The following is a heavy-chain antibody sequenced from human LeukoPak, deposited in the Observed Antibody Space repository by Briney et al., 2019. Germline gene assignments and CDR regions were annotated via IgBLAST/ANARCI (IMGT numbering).Heavy chain of an antibody. CDR1: GASISHSY. CDR2: IYYIGKT. J-gene: IGHJ6*03. CDR3: AREGGVVPAATAYYYYYYMDV. Sequence: SETLSLTCTVSGASISHSYWTWLRQPPGKGLEWVGYIYYIGKTNYNPSLKGRVTISADTSKNHFSLNLNSVTAADTAVYYCAREGGVVPAATAYYYYYYMDVWGKGTTVTVSS. V-gene: IGHV4-59*12. D-gene: IGHD2-2*01.